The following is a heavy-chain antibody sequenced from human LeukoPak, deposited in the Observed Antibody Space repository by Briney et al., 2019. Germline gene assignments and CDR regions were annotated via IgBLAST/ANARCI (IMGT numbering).Heavy chain of an antibody. D-gene: IGHD2-15*01. V-gene: IGHV4-39*07. Sequence: SETLSLTCSVSGDSISSSSSYWGWIRQPPGKGLEWIGSIYYSGSTYYNPSLKSRVTISVDTSKNQFSLKLSSVTAADTAVYYCARVAPDIVVVVAATPRGYYYYMDVWGKGTTVTVSS. J-gene: IGHJ6*03. CDR2: IYYSGST. CDR1: GDSISSSSSY. CDR3: ARVAPDIVVVVAATPRGYYYYMDV.